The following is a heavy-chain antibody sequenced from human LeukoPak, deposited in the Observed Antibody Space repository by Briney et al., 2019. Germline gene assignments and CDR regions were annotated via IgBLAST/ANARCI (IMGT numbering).Heavy chain of an antibody. V-gene: IGHV3-9*01. Sequence: GGSLRLSCAASGFTFDAYAMHWVRQAPGKGLEWVSGISWNSGSIGYADSVKGRFTTSRDNAKNSLYLQMNSLRAEDTALYYCAKDIGGLITIPFDYWGQGTLVTVSS. D-gene: IGHD3-3*01. J-gene: IGHJ4*02. CDR3: AKDIGGLITIPFDY. CDR2: ISWNSGSI. CDR1: GFTFDAYA.